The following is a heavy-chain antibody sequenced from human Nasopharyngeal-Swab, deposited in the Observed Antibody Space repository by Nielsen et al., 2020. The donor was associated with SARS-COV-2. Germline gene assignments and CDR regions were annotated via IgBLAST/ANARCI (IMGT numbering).Heavy chain of an antibody. CDR1: GFTFSSYG. CDR2: TSSDESHK. Sequence: GGSLRLSCAASGFTFSSYGIHWVRQAPGKGLEWVAVTSSDESHKYYASSVRDRFTISRDNSRNTLYLQMNSLTTEDTAIYYCARDMIVGPPDYFDHWGQGTLLTVSS. D-gene: IGHD3/OR15-3a*01. J-gene: IGHJ4*02. V-gene: IGHV3-30*19. CDR3: ARDMIVGPPDYFDH.